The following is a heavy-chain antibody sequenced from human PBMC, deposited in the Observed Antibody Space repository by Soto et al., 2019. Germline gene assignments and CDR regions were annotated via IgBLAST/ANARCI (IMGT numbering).Heavy chain of an antibody. D-gene: IGHD5-12*01. J-gene: IGHJ4*02. CDR1: GFTFADYT. CDR3: TGDGRYSGYPPPAF. CDR2: IRNKAYGGTT. V-gene: IGHV3-49*03. Sequence: EVQLVESGGGLVQPGRSLRLSCTTSGFTFADYTLSWFRQAPGKGLEWLGFIRNKAYGGTTEYAASVKGRFSISRDDSKSIAYLQINSLKTEDTAVYYFTGDGRYSGYPPPAFWGQGTLVIVSS.